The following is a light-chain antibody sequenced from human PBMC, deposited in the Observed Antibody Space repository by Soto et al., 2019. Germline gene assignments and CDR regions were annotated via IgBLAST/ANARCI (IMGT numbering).Light chain of an antibody. CDR3: QQRSSWPT. Sequence: EIVLTQSPATLSLSPGERATLSCRASQSVSRYLAWYQQKPGQAPRLLIYDTSHRATGIPARFSGSGSGTDFTLTISSLEPEDFTVCYCQQRSSWPTFGGGTKVEIK. CDR1: QSVSRY. J-gene: IGKJ4*01. V-gene: IGKV3-11*01. CDR2: DTS.